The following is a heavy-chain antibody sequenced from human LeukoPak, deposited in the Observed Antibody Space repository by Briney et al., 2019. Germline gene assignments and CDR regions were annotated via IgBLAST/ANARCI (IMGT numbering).Heavy chain of an antibody. D-gene: IGHD3-3*01. Sequence: GGSLRLSCAASGFTFSSYGMHWVRQAPGKGLEWVAVIWYDGSNKYYADSVKGRFTISRDNSKNTLYLQMNSLRAGDTAVYYCAKDVEGSSELYAFDIWGQGTMVTVSS. CDR1: GFTFSSYG. V-gene: IGHV3-33*06. CDR2: IWYDGSNK. J-gene: IGHJ3*02. CDR3: AKDVEGSSELYAFDI.